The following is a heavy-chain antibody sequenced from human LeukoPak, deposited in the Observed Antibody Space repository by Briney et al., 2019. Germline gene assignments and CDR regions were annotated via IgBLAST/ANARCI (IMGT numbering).Heavy chain of an antibody. CDR2: IKQDGSEK. CDR1: GFTFSSAG. Sequence: GGSLRLSCAASGFTFSSAGMHWVRQAPGKGLEWVANIKQDGSEKYYVDSVKGRFTISRDNAKNSLYLQMNSLRAEDTAVYYCVRERFGSGDSSYYMDVWGKGATVTVSS. J-gene: IGHJ6*03. CDR3: VRERFGSGDSSYYMDV. D-gene: IGHD4-17*01. V-gene: IGHV3-7*01.